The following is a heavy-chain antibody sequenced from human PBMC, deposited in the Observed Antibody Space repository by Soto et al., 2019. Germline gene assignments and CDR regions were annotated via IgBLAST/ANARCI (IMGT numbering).Heavy chain of an antibody. V-gene: IGHV3-23*01. Sequence: PGGSLRLSCAASGFTFSSYAMSWVRQAPGKGLEWVSAISGSGGSTYYADSVKGRFTISRDNSKNTLYLQMNSLRAEDTAVYYCAITPTPYDFLDVWGKGTTVTVSS. D-gene: IGHD3-3*01. CDR1: GFTFSSYA. CDR2: ISGSGGST. CDR3: AITPTPYDFLDV. J-gene: IGHJ6*04.